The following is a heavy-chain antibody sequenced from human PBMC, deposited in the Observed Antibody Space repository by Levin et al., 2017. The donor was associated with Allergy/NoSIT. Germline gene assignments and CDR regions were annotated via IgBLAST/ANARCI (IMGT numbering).Heavy chain of an antibody. J-gene: IGHJ4*02. CDR2: IRGSGSNA. Sequence: AGGSLRLSCAVSGFTFNSYAMTWVRQAPGKGLEWLGSIRGSGSNAYYADSVKGRFTISRDNSKNTLFLQMKSLAVEDTAVYFCARGPNPLGVSYLKFWGQGTLVTVSS. CDR1: GFTFNSYA. V-gene: IGHV3-23*01. CDR3: ARGPNPLGVSYLKF. D-gene: IGHD3-16*02.